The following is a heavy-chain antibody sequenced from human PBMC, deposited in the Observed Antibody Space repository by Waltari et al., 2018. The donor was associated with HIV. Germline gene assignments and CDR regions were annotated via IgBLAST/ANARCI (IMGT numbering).Heavy chain of an antibody. Sequence: EVQLVESGGGQVKPGGSLRLSGVASGFTFTTFSRKWVRQAPGKGLEWVSSISSTSSFIYYADSLKGRFTVSRDNAKNSLYLQINNLRADDTAVYYCASEDFWGGPHQWGQGTLVTVSS. D-gene: IGHD3-3*01. CDR2: ISSTSSFI. J-gene: IGHJ4*02. CDR3: ASEDFWGGPHQ. V-gene: IGHV3-21*01. CDR1: GFTFTTFS.